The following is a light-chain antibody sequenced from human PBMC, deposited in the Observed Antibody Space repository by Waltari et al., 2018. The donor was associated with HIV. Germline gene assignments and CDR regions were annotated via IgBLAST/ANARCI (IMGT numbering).Light chain of an antibody. CDR3: QQYGPSLT. J-gene: IGKJ4*01. Sequence: EIVLTQSPGTLSLSPGERATLSCRASQSVNNNYIAWYQQKLGQAPRLLSYGASSRATDIPDRFSGSGSGTDFTLTISRLEPEDFAVYYCQQYGPSLTFGGGTKVEIK. V-gene: IGKV3-20*01. CDR1: QSVNNNY. CDR2: GAS.